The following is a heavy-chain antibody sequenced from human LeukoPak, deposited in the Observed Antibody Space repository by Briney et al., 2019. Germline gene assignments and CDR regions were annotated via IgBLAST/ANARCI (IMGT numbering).Heavy chain of an antibody. CDR1: GFTFSSYA. CDR2: IRTNGVAT. D-gene: IGHD3-10*01. Sequence: GGSLRLSCAASGFTFSSYAMHWVRQAPGKGLEYVSAIRTNGVATHYANSVKGRFTISRDNSKNTLYLQMGSLRAEDMAVYYCARYGSGSYYHYWGQGTLVTVSS. V-gene: IGHV3-64*01. CDR3: ARYGSGSYYHY. J-gene: IGHJ4*02.